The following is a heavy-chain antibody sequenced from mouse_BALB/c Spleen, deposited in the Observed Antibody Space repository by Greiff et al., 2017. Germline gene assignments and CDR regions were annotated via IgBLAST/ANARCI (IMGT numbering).Heavy chain of an antibody. CDR3: ARWTWSAMDY. CDR2: ISSGSSTI. J-gene: IGHJ4*01. CDR1: GFTFSSFG. Sequence: EVKVVESGGGLVQPGGSRKLSCAASGFTFSSFGMHWVRQAPEKGLEWVAYISSGSSTIYYADTVKGRFTISRDNPKNTLFLQMTSLRSEDTAMYYCARWTWSAMDYWGQGTSVTVSS. V-gene: IGHV5-17*02.